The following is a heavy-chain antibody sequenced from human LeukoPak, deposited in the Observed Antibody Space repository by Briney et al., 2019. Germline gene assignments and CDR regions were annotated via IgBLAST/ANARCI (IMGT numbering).Heavy chain of an antibody. V-gene: IGHV1-2*02. Sequence: ASVKVSCKASGYTFTGYYMHWVRQAPGQGLEWMGWINPNSGGTNYAQKFQGRVTMTRDTSINTAYMELSRVRSDDTAVYYCARKHYDSGSYGPWGQGTLVTVSS. CDR1: GYTFTGYY. J-gene: IGHJ5*02. D-gene: IGHD3-10*01. CDR3: ARKHYDSGSYGP. CDR2: INPNSGGT.